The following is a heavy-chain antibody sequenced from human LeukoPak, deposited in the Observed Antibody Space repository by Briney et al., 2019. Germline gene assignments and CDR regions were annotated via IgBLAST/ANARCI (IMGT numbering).Heavy chain of an antibody. D-gene: IGHD3-3*01. V-gene: IGHV4-59*11. CDR2: VYYSGTT. J-gene: IGHJ4*02. Sequence: SETLSLTCTVSGGSITSHYWSWIRQPPGKGLEWIGYVYYSGTTNYNPSLKSRVTISVDTSKNQFSLKLSSVTAADTAVYYCARGVYDFWSGYYDYWGQGTLVTVSS. CDR1: GGSITSHY. CDR3: ARGVYDFWSGYYDY.